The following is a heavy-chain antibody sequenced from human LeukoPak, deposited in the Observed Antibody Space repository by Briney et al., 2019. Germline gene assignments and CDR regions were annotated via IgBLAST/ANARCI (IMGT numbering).Heavy chain of an antibody. J-gene: IGHJ6*02. Sequence: GGSLRPSCAASGFTFSNAWMSWVRQAPGKGLEWVGRIKSKTDGGTTDYAAPVKGRFTISRDDSKNTLYLQMNSLKTEDAAVYYCTTDKYSSSLNYYYYGMDVWGQGTTVTVSS. CDR1: GFTFSNAW. V-gene: IGHV3-15*01. D-gene: IGHD6-6*01. CDR2: IKSKTDGGTT. CDR3: TTDKYSSSLNYYYYGMDV.